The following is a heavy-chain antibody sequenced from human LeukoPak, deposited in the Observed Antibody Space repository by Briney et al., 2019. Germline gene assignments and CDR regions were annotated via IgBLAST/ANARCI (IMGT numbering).Heavy chain of an antibody. D-gene: IGHD3-10*01. V-gene: IGHV3-30-3*01. Sequence: GGPLRLSCAASGFTFSSYAMHWVRPAPGKGVGWGAGISYDGSNKYYADSVKGRFTISRDNSKNTLYLQMNSLRAEDTAVYYCARGGIWPDDWLVTNYYLDYWGQGTLVTVSS. CDR3: ARGGIWPDDWLVTNYYLDY. J-gene: IGHJ4*02. CDR1: GFTFSSYA. CDR2: ISYDGSNK.